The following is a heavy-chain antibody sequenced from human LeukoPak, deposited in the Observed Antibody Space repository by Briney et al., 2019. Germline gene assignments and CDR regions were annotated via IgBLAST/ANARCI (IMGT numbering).Heavy chain of an antibody. CDR3: ARTPRGLRFLEWLLSFDY. Sequence: ASVKVSCKASGYTFTGYYMHWVRQAPGQGLEWMGWINLNSGGTNYAQKFQGRVTMTRDTSISTAYMELSRLRSDDTAVYYCARTPRGLRFLEWLLSFDYWGQGTLVTVSS. V-gene: IGHV1-2*02. D-gene: IGHD3-3*01. J-gene: IGHJ4*02. CDR2: INLNSGGT. CDR1: GYTFTGYY.